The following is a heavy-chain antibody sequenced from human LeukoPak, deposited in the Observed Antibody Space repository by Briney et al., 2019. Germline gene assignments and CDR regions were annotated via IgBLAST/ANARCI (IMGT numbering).Heavy chain of an antibody. V-gene: IGHV1-24*01. J-gene: IGHJ5*02. CDR3: ATVPLRFGENWNRGWFDP. Sequence: ASVKVSCKVSGYTLTELSMHWVRQAPGKGLEWMGGFDPEDGETIYAQKFQGRVTMTEDTSTDTAYMELSSLRSEDTAVYYCATVPLRFGENWNRGWFDPWGQGTLVTVSS. CDR2: FDPEDGET. CDR1: GYTLTELS. D-gene: IGHD3-10*01.